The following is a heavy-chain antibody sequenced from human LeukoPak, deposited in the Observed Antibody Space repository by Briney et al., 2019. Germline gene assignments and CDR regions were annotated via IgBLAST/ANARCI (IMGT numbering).Heavy chain of an antibody. J-gene: IGHJ5*02. V-gene: IGHV4-59*08. Sequence: SETLSLTCTVSGGSISSYYWSWIRQPPGKGLEWIGYIYYSGSTNYNPSLKGRVTISVDTSKNQFSLKLSSVTAADTAMYYCGRHAPYSNYDLWGQGTLVTVSS. CDR3: GRHAPYSNYDL. D-gene: IGHD2/OR15-2a*01. CDR1: GGSISSYY. CDR2: IYYSGST.